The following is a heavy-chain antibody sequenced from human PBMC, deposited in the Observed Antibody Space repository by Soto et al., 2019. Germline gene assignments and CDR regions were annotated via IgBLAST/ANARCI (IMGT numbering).Heavy chain of an antibody. CDR3: ARVTGGNDSSGNYMDV. CDR2: IITFVGKA. D-gene: IGHD5-12*01. J-gene: IGHJ6*03. V-gene: IGHV1-69*08. Sequence: QVQLVQSGPEVKKPGSSVKVSCKTSGGTLSSYSISWVRQAPGQGLEWVGRIITFVGKANVAQQFQGRVTITADRSTDTTYMELRKLTSDDTAVYYCARVTGGNDSSGNYMDVWGTGTTVTVSS. CDR1: GGTLSSYS.